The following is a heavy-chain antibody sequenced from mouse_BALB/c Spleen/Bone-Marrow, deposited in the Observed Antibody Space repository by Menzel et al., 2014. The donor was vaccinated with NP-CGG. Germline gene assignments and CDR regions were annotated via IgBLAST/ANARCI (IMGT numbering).Heavy chain of an antibody. J-gene: IGHJ4*01. Sequence: VQLQQPGAELVRSGASVKLSCTAPGFNIKDYYMHWVKQRPEQGLEWIGWIDPENGDTEYAPKFQGKATMTAGTSSNTAYLQLSSLTSEDTAVYYCNGNYYAMDYWGQGTSVTVSS. D-gene: IGHD2-1*01. CDR3: NGNYYAMDY. CDR1: GFNIKDYY. CDR2: IDPENGDT. V-gene: IGHV14-4*02.